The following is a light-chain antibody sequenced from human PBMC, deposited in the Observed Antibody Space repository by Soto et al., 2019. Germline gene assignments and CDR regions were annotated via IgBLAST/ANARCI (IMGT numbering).Light chain of an antibody. CDR1: QSFSSRY. Sequence: EIVLTQSPGTLSLSPGERATLSCRASQSFSSRYLAWYQQKPGQAPRLLIYGASSRATGIPDRFSGGGSGTDFTLTISRLEPEDFAVYYCQQYGISPPFTFGPGTKVDIK. V-gene: IGKV3-20*01. J-gene: IGKJ3*01. CDR2: GAS. CDR3: QQYGISPPFT.